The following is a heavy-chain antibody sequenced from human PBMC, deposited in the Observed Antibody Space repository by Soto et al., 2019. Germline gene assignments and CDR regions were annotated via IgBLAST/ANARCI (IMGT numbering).Heavy chain of an antibody. D-gene: IGHD6-13*01. CDR2: MNPNSGNT. Sequence: ASVKLSPKASGNSFTSCYIDYQRQATGQGLVWMGWMNPNSGNTGYAQKFQGRVTMTRNTSISTAYMELSSLRSEDTAVYYCARRGYSSRWYYCYCYGMDVWGQRTTGTVS. CDR3: ARRGYSSRWYYCYCYGMDV. J-gene: IGHJ6*01. V-gene: IGHV1-8*01. CDR1: GNSFTSCY.